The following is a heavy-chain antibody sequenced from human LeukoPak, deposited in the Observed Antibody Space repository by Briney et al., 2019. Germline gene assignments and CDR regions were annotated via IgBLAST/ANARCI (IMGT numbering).Heavy chain of an antibody. V-gene: IGHV3-23*01. J-gene: IGHJ4*02. Sequence: GGSLRLSCAASGFTFSSYAMSWVRQAPGKGLEWVSAISGSGGSTYYADSVKGRFTISRDNSKTTLYLQMNSLRAEDTAVYYCAKFDHYDFGSGYYTFDYWGQGTLVTVSS. CDR1: GFTFSSYA. D-gene: IGHD3-3*01. CDR2: ISGSGGST. CDR3: AKFDHYDFGSGYYTFDY.